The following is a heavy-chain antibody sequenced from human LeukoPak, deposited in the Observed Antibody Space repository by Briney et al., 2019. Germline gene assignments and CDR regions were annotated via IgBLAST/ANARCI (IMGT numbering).Heavy chain of an antibody. CDR2: IKSKTDGGTT. CDR1: GFTFSNAW. J-gene: IGHJ5*02. Sequence: PGGSLRLSCAASGFTFSNAWMSWVRQAPGKGLEWVGRIKSKTDGGTTDYAAPVKGRFTISRDDSKNTLYLQMNSLKTEDTAVYYCTTDSSSDNMVVTPAYNWFDPWGQGTLVTVSS. V-gene: IGHV3-15*01. CDR3: TTDSSSDNMVVTPAYNWFDP. D-gene: IGHD4-23*01.